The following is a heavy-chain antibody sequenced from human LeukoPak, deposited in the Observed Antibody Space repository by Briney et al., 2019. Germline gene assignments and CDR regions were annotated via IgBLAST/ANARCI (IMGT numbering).Heavy chain of an antibody. V-gene: IGHV3-53*01. CDR1: GFTFSNAW. Sequence: GGSLRLSCAASGFTFSNAWMSWVRQAPGKGLEWVSVIYSGGSTYYADSVKGRFTISRDNSKNTLYLQMNSLRAEDTAVYYCAREGLWFGESEHWGQGTLVTVSS. J-gene: IGHJ1*01. CDR3: AREGLWFGESEH. CDR2: IYSGGST. D-gene: IGHD3-10*01.